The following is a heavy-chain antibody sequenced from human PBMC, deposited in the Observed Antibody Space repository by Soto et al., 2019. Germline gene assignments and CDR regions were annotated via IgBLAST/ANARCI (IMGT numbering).Heavy chain of an antibody. Sequence: GGSLRLSCAASGVTFKTSEVHWVRQAPGKGLEWVSAISGSGGSTYYADSVKGRFTISRDNSKNTLYLQMNSLRAEDTAVYYCAKDKLGTTWFDPWGQGTLVTVSS. CDR3: AKDKLGTTWFDP. CDR1: GVTFKTSE. J-gene: IGHJ5*02. CDR2: ISGSGGST. D-gene: IGHD1-7*01. V-gene: IGHV3-23*01.